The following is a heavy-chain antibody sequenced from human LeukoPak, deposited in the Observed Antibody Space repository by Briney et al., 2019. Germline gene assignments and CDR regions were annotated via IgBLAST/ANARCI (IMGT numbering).Heavy chain of an antibody. CDR1: GYTFTSYW. J-gene: IGHJ4*02. Sequence: GESLKISCKGSGYTFTSYWIGWVRQMPGKGLEWMGIIYPGDSDTRYSPSFQGQVTISADKSISTAYLQWSSLKASDTAMYYCARHISGYDWFGFTMIVRYMDVWGQGTLVTVSS. CDR2: IYPGDSDT. CDR3: ARHISGYDWFGFTMIVRYMDV. V-gene: IGHV5-51*01. D-gene: IGHD5-12*01.